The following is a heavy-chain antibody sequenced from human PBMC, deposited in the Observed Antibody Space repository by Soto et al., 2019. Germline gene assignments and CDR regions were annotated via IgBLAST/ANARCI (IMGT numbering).Heavy chain of an antibody. J-gene: IGHJ4*02. D-gene: IGHD1-1*01. Sequence: QVQLVESGGGVVQPGNSLRLSCAASGFSFSKYAMHWVRQASGEGLEWVAGVSNDGSSKYYGDSVKGRFTISRDNSQNTVYLQMISLRPEDTAVYYCANDHGEGDWRHLLGDWGKGTLVTVSS. CDR2: VSNDGSSK. CDR3: ANDHGEGDWRHLLGD. CDR1: GFSFSKYA. V-gene: IGHV3-30*18.